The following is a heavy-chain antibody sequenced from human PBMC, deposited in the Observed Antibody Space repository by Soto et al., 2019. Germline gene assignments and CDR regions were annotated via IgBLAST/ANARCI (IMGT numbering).Heavy chain of an antibody. CDR1: GFTFSSYE. J-gene: IGHJ4*02. V-gene: IGHV3-48*03. D-gene: IGHD3-22*01. CDR3: ARGPLTYYYDSSGYYLDY. CDR2: ISSSGSTI. Sequence: GGSLRLSCAASGFTFSSYEMNWVRQAPGKGLEGVSYISSSGSTIYYADSVKGRFTIYRDNAKNSLYLQMNSLRAEDTAVYYCARGPLTYYYDSSGYYLDYWGQGTLVTVSS.